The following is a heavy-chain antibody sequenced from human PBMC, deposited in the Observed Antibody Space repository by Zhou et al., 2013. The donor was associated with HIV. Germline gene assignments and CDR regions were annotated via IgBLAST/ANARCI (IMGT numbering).Heavy chain of an antibody. CDR3: ARDGSSAQLDLYYNHMDV. CDR1: GYTFTNYA. V-gene: IGHV1-18*01. CDR2: ISAYNGDT. D-gene: IGHD6-6*01. Sequence: VQLVQSGAEVKKPGASVKVSCKASGYTFTNYAIHWVRQAPGQGLEWMGWISAYNGDTNYAQKLQDRVTMTTDTSTSTAYMELRSLRSDDTAVYYCARDGSSAQLDLYYNHMDVWGKGTTVTVSS. J-gene: IGHJ6*03.